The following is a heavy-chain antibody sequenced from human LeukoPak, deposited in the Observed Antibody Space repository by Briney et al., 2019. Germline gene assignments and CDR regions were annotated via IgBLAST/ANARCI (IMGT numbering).Heavy chain of an antibody. CDR3: ARGTMVQGIIGDY. D-gene: IGHD3-10*01. Sequence: SETLSLTCTVSGVSVSSGSYYWSWIRQPPGKGLEWIGCIYYSGITNYNPSLKSRVTISVDTSKNQFSLKLTSVTAADTAVYYCARGTMVQGIIGDYWGQGTLVTVSS. CDR1: GVSVSSGSYY. J-gene: IGHJ4*02. V-gene: IGHV4-61*01. CDR2: IYYSGIT.